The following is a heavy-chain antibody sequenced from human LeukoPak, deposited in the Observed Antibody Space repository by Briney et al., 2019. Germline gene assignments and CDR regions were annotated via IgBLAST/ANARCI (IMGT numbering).Heavy chain of an antibody. D-gene: IGHD3-22*01. CDR2: INPNSGDT. J-gene: IGHJ3*02. CDR3: ARGRHYYDSSDYYYEGDAFDI. Sequence: ASVKLSCKASGYTFTVYYMHWVRHAPGQGLEWMGWINPNSGDTNYAQKFQGRLTMTRDTPVRTAYMELSSLRSEDTAVYYCARGRHYYDSSDYYYEGDAFDIWGQGTMVTVSS. V-gene: IGHV1-2*02. CDR1: GYTFTVYY.